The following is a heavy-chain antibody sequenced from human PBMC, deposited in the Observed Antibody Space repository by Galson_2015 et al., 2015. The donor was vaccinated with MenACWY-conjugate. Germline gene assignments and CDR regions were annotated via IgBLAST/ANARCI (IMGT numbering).Heavy chain of an antibody. CDR2: IKQDGSEK. CDR1: GFTISGYW. J-gene: IGHJ5*02. CDR3: ARGRITIGP. V-gene: IGHV3-7*03. D-gene: IGHD3-9*01. Sequence: SLRLSCAASGFTISGYWMSWVRRAPGKGLEWVANIKQDGSEKSYVDSVKGRFTISRDNAKNSLYLEVNSLRAEDTAVYYCARGRITIGPWGQGTLVTVSS.